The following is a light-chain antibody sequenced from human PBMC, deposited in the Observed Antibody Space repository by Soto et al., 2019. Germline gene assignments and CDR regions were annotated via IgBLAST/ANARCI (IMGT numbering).Light chain of an antibody. J-gene: IGKJ4*01. CDR1: QSVSSSN. CDR3: QQYGSSPT. Sequence: EIVLTQSPGTLSLSPGERATLSCRASQSVSSSNLAWYQKKPGQAPRLLIYDASSRATGIPDRFSGSGSGTDFTLTISRLEPEDFGVYYCQQYGSSPTFGGGTKVEIK. V-gene: IGKV3-20*01. CDR2: DAS.